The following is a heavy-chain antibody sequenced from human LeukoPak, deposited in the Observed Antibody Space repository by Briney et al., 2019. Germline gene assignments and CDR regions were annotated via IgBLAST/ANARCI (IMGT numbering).Heavy chain of an antibody. CDR3: ARVNLGLAAEIDY. CDR1: GGSITNYY. Sequence: SETLSLTCTVSGGSITNYYWNWIRQPPGKGLEWIGYIYYTGSTNYNPSLKRRVTISVDTSKNQFSLKLSSVTAADTAVYYCARVNLGLAAEIDYWGQGTLVTVSS. V-gene: IGHV4-59*01. CDR2: IYYTGST. J-gene: IGHJ4*02. D-gene: IGHD6-13*01.